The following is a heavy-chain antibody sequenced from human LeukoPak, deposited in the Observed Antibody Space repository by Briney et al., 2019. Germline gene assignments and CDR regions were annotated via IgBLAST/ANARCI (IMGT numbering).Heavy chain of an antibody. CDR3: ASSVFSFSGSQWDPFDI. CDR2: ISSSSSYI. J-gene: IGHJ3*02. V-gene: IGHV3-21*04. Sequence: GGSLRLSCAASGFTFSSYSMSWVRQAPGKGLEWVSSISSSSSYIYYADSVKGRFTIFRDNTKNSLYLQMINLRPEDTAMYYCASSVFSFSGSQWDPFDIWGQGTMVTVSS. CDR1: GFTFSSYS. D-gene: IGHD6-19*01.